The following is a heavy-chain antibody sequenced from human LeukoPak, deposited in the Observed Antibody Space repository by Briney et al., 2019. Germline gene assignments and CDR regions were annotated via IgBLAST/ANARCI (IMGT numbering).Heavy chain of an antibody. CDR1: GGSISSYY. CDR3: ARHAYGDYV. D-gene: IGHD4-17*01. CDR2: IYYSGST. V-gene: IGHV4-59*08. J-gene: IGHJ4*02. Sequence: SETLSLTCTVSGGSISSYYWSWIRQPPGKGLEWIGYIYYSGSTNYNPSLKSRVTISVDTSKNQFSLKLSSVTAADTAVYYCARHAYGDYVWGQGTLVTVSS.